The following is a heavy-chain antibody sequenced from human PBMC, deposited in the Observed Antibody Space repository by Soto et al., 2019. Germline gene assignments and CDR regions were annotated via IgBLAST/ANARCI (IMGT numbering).Heavy chain of an antibody. Sequence: EVQLLESGGGLVQPGGSLRLFCAASGFTFSTYAMSWVRQAPGKGLDWVSAIGASGAGTYYADSVKGRFTISRDNSKNTLHLQMNNLRAEDTAVYYCALRKTGSFFDYWGQGTLVTVSS. J-gene: IGHJ4*02. CDR2: IGASGAGT. D-gene: IGHD1-26*01. CDR1: GFTFSTYA. V-gene: IGHV3-23*01. CDR3: ALRKTGSFFDY.